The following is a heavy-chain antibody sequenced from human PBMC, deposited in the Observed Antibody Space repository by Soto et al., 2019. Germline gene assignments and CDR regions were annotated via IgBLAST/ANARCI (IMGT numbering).Heavy chain of an antibody. CDR1: GGSFSGYY. CDR3: ARGNGDYPYYFDY. Sequence: QVQLQQWGAGLLKPSETLSLTCAVYGGSFSGYYWSWIRQPQGKGLEWIGEINHSGSTNYNPSLKSRVTISVDTSKNQFSLKLSSVTAADTAVYYCARGNGDYPYYFDYWGQGTLVTVSS. J-gene: IGHJ4*02. CDR2: INHSGST. D-gene: IGHD4-17*01. V-gene: IGHV4-34*01.